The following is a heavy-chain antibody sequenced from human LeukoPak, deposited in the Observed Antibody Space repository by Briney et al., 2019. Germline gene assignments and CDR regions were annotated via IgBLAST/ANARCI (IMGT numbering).Heavy chain of an antibody. V-gene: IGHV4-34*01. Sequence: SETPSLTCAVYGGSFSGYYWSWIRQPPGKGLEWIGEINHSGSTNYNPSLKSRVTISVDTSKNQFSLKLSSVTAADTAVYYCASHVATAMAPFDYWGQGTLVIVSS. CDR2: INHSGST. CDR3: ASHVATAMAPFDY. CDR1: GGSFSGYY. J-gene: IGHJ4*02. D-gene: IGHD5-18*01.